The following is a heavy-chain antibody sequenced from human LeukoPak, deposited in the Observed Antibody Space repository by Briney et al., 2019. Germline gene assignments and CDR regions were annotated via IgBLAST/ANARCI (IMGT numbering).Heavy chain of an antibody. V-gene: IGHV3-30*04. CDR3: ARGKQQLALKDKLFDY. CDR1: GFTFSSYS. Sequence: GGSLRLSCAACGFTFSSYSIHWVRQAPGKGLEWVAVISYDGSNKYYAADSVKGRFTISRDNSKNTLYLQMNSLRAEDTAVYYCARGKQQLALKDKLFDYWGQGTLVTVSS. CDR2: ISYDGSNK. J-gene: IGHJ4*02. D-gene: IGHD6-13*01.